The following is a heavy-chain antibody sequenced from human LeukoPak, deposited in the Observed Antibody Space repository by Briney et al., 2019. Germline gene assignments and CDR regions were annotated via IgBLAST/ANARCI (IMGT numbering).Heavy chain of an antibody. J-gene: IGHJ4*02. CDR1: GYTFTSYD. CDR2: MSPNSGNT. D-gene: IGHD7-27*01. V-gene: IGHV1-8*01. Sequence: ASVKDSFKASGYTFTSYDINWVRQATGQGLEWMGWMSPNSGNTGYAQKFQGRVTMTRNTFINTAYMELSSLRSEDTAVYYCARGPPNWGFDYWGPGTLVTVSS. CDR3: ARGPPNWGFDY.